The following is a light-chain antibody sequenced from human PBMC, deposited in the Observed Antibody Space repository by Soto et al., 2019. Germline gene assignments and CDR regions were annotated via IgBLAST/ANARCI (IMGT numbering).Light chain of an antibody. CDR2: DAS. CDR1: QSVSSY. Sequence: EIVLTQSPATLYLSPGERATLSCRASQSVSSYLAWYQQKPGQAPRLLIYDASNRATGIPARFSGSGSGTDFTLTISSLEPEDFAVYYCQQRSNWPRTLGQGTKLEIK. J-gene: IGKJ2*01. V-gene: IGKV3-11*01. CDR3: QQRSNWPRT.